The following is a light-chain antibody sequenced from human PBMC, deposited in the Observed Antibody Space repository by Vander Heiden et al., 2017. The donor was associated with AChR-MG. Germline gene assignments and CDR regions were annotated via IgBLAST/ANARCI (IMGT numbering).Light chain of an antibody. CDR1: SSDVGGYNY. V-gene: IGLV2-14*03. CDR2: DVS. J-gene: IGLJ1*01. CDR3: SSYTSSSTDYV. Sequence: QSALTQPASVSGSPGQSITISCTGTSSDVGGYNYVSWYQHHPGKAPKLMIYDVSKRPSGVSNRFSGSKSGNTASLTISGLQAEDEADYYCSSYTSSSTDYVFGTGTKVTVL.